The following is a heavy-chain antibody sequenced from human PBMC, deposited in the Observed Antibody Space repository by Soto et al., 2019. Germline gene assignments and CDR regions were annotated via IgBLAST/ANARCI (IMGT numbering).Heavy chain of an antibody. CDR1: GFTFSGYA. Sequence: GGSLRLSCAASGFTFSGYAMSWVRQAPGKGLEWVSAISGNGVSTYHADSVKGRFIISRDDAKNTLYLQMNSLRAEDTALYYCARVTGGSGGKGDPLDYWGQGILVTVSS. D-gene: IGHD2-15*01. CDR3: ARVTGGSGGKGDPLDY. CDR2: ISGNGVST. V-gene: IGHV3-23*01. J-gene: IGHJ4*02.